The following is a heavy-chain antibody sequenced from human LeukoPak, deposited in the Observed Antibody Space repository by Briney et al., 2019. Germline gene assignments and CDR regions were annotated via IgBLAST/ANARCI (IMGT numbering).Heavy chain of an antibody. D-gene: IGHD4-23*01. V-gene: IGHV3-21*01. CDR3: ARTDYGGPVNWFDP. Sequence: PGGSLRLSCAASGFTFSSYSMNWVRQAPGKGLEWVSSISSSSSYIYYADSVKGRFTISRDNAKNSLYLQMNSLRAEDAAVYYCARTDYGGPVNWFDPWGQGTMVTVSS. CDR2: ISSSSSYI. J-gene: IGHJ5*02. CDR1: GFTFSSYS.